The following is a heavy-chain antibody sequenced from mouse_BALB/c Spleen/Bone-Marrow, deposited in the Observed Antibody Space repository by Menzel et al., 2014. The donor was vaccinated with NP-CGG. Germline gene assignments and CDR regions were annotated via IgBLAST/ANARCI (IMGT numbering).Heavy chain of an antibody. CDR1: GYTFSSYW. Sequence: VHLVESGAGLMKPGASVKISCKATGYTFSSYWIEWVKQRPGHGLEWIGEILPGNGSTNYNEKFKGKATFTAETSSNTAYMQLSSLTSEDSAVYYCARSKVLYAMDYWGQGTSVTVSS. J-gene: IGHJ4*01. V-gene: IGHV1-9*01. CDR3: ARSKVLYAMDY. CDR2: ILPGNGST. D-gene: IGHD2-14*01.